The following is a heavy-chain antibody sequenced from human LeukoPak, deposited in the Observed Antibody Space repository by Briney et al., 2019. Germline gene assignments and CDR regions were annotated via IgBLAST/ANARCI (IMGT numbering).Heavy chain of an antibody. CDR1: GGSFSGYY. CDR3: ARQAGDY. Sequence: SETLSLTCAVYGGSFSGYYWSWIRQPPGKGLEWIGSIYHSGSTYYNPSLKSRVTISVDTSKNQFSLKLSSVTAADTAVYYCARQAGDYWGQGTLVTVSS. D-gene: IGHD6-13*01. J-gene: IGHJ4*02. CDR2: IYHSGST. V-gene: IGHV4-34*01.